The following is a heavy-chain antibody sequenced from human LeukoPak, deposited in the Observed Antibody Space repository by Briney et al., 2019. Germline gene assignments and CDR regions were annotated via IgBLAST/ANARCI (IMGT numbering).Heavy chain of an antibody. V-gene: IGHV1-69*05. CDR2: IIPIFGTA. D-gene: IGHD1-14*01. J-gene: IGHJ3*02. CDR1: GGTFSSYA. CDR3: TGYEPYDAFDI. Sequence: SVKVSCKASGGTFSSYAISWVRQAPGQGLEWMGRIIPIFGTANYAQKFQGRVAITTDESTSTAYMELSSLRSEDTAVYYCTGYEPYDAFDIWGQGTMVTVSS.